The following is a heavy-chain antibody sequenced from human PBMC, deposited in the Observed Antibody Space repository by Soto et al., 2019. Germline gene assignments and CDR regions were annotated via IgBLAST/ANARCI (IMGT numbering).Heavy chain of an antibody. D-gene: IGHD2-15*01. CDR1: GGTFSSYT. CDR3: ARADCSGGSCYSLDYAFDI. CDR2: IIPILGIA. Sequence: QVQLVQSGAEVKKPGSSVKVSCKASGGTFSSYTISWVRQAPGQGLEWMGRIIPILGIANYAQKFQGRVTFTADKSTSTAYRELSSLRSEDTAVYYCARADCSGGSCYSLDYAFDIWGQGTMVTVSS. V-gene: IGHV1-69*02. J-gene: IGHJ3*02.